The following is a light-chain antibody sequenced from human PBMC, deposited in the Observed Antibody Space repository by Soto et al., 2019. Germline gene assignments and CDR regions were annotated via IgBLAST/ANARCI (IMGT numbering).Light chain of an antibody. CDR2: AAS. V-gene: IGKV1-6*01. Sequence: AIQMTQSPSSLSASVGDRVTITCRASQGIRNDLGWYQQKPGKAPKLLIYAASTLHSGVPSRFSGSGSGTEFNLTISSLQPEDCATYYCLQDDTYPLTFGGGTKVEIK. CDR1: QGIRND. CDR3: LQDDTYPLT. J-gene: IGKJ4*01.